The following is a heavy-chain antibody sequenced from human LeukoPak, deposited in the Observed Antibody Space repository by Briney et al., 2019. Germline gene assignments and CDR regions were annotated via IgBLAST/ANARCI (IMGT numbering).Heavy chain of an antibody. CDR1: GFTFSSYA. V-gene: IGHV3-21*01. Sequence: GGSLRLSCAASGFTFSSYAMNWVRQAPGKGLEWVSSITSSSDYIYYADSVKGRFTISRDNAKNLLYLQMNSLRAEDTAVYYCARDYPYSYYMNVWGNGTTVTVSS. CDR2: ITSSSDYI. D-gene: IGHD4-11*01. J-gene: IGHJ6*03. CDR3: ARDYPYSYYMNV.